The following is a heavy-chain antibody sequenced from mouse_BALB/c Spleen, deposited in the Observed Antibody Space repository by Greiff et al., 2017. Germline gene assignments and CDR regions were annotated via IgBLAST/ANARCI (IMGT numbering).Heavy chain of an antibody. V-gene: IGHV1S135*01. CDR1: GYSFTGYN. Sequence: EVQLQQSGAELVRPGTSVKISCKASGYSFTGYNMNWVKQSHGKSLEWIGNIDPYYGGTSYNQKFKGKATLTVDKSSSTAYMQLKSLTSEDSAVDYCARSRDFYAMDYWGQGTSVTVSS. CDR3: ARSRDFYAMDY. J-gene: IGHJ4*01. CDR2: IDPYYGGT.